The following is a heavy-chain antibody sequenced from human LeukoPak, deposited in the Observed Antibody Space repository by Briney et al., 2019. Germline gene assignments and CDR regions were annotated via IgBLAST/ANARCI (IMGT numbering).Heavy chain of an antibody. D-gene: IGHD6-13*01. CDR2: IIPILGIA. CDR3: ARDGIGLAAAGTDY. J-gene: IGHJ4*02. Sequence: SVKVSCKASGGTFSSYAISWVRQAPGQGLEWMGGIIPILGIANYAQKFQGRVTITADKSTSTAYMELSSLRSEDTAVYYCARDGIGLAAAGTDYWGQGTLVTVSS. V-gene: IGHV1-69*10. CDR1: GGTFSSYA.